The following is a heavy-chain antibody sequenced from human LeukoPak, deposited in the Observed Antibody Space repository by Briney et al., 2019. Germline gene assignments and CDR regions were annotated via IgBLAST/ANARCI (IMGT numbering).Heavy chain of an antibody. CDR2: ISGDGAST. CDR1: GFTFDDYA. J-gene: IGHJ3*02. CDR3: AEDISWGGNAFDI. V-gene: IGHV3-43*02. Sequence: PGGSLRLSCAASGFTFDDYAMHWVRQAPGKGLEWVSLISGDGASTYYADSVKGRFTISRDNSKNSLYLQMNSLRTEDAALYYCAEDISWGGNAFDIWGQGTMVTVSS. D-gene: IGHD3-16*01.